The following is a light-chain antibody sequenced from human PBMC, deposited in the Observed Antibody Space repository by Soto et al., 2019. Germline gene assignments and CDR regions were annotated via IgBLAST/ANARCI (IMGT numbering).Light chain of an antibody. Sequence: DIQMTQSPASMSASVGDRVTITCRASQSISSNLNWYQQKPRTAPKLLIYTAASLQSGVPSRVSGSGSGTDFTLTIGSLQLEDFATYYCQQSNSLPPTFGQGPKVEIK. CDR2: TAA. CDR3: QQSNSLPPT. CDR1: QSISSN. J-gene: IGKJ1*01. V-gene: IGKV1-39*01.